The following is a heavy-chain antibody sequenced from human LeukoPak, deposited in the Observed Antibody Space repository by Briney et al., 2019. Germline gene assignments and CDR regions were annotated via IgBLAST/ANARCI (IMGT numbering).Heavy chain of an antibody. D-gene: IGHD1-26*01. J-gene: IGHJ3*02. V-gene: IGHV3-30-3*01. Sequence: GGSLRLSCAASGFTFSSYALHWVRQAPGKGLEWAAVISSDGNTKYYADSVKGRFTISRDNSNNTLYLQMNSLRADDTAIYYCARRRIVGSTDDAFDIWGQGTMVTLSS. CDR2: ISSDGNTK. CDR3: ARRRIVGSTDDAFDI. CDR1: GFTFSSYA.